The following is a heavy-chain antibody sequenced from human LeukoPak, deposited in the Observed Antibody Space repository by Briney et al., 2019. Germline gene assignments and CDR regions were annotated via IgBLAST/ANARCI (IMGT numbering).Heavy chain of an antibody. CDR1: GLTFSTSG. J-gene: IGHJ4*02. CDR3: ATETNGRHYDY. D-gene: IGHD1-14*01. Sequence: GGSLRLSCTASGLTFSTSGFNWVRQAPGKGLEWVASIGPTGSDRYHADSIKGRFTISRDNANNFLYLQMNSLRAEDTAVYYCATETNGRHYDYWGQGTLLTVS. V-gene: IGHV3-21*06. CDR2: IGPTGSDR.